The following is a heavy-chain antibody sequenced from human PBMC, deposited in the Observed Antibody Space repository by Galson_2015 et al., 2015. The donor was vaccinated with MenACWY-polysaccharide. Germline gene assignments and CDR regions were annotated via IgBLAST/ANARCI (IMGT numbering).Heavy chain of an antibody. CDR2: ISYDGGT. J-gene: IGHJ4*02. D-gene: IGHD2-15*01. CDR3: ARGGSDCGGSCRHSGFDY. V-gene: IGHV4-31*03. Sequence: TLSLTCTVSGDSITSGGYFWSWIRQHPGEGLEWIASISYDGGTYYNPSLKSRVTISVDTPKNQFSLKLNSVTAADTAVYYCARGGSDCGGSCRHSGFDYWGQGTLVTVSS. CDR1: GDSITSGGYF.